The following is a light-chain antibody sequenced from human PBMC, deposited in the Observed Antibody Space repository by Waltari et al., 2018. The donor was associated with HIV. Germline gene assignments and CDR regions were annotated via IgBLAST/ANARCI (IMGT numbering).Light chain of an antibody. V-gene: IGLV1-51*02. CDR3: GTWDSSLGAGV. CDR1: TSNIGSNY. CDR2: KDF. Sequence: SVLTQPPSVSAAPGQTITISCSGSTSNIGSNYVAWYQQFPGRAPKYLRYKDFRRPSGMPDRCSGSKSGTSATLDITGLQTGDEADYYCGTWDSSLGAGVFGGGTKVTV. J-gene: IGLJ3*02.